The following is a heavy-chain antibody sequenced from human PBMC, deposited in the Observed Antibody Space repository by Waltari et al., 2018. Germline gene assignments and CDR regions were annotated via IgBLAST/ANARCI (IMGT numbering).Heavy chain of an antibody. D-gene: IGHD2-21*01. V-gene: IGHV4-39*01. CDR3: ARPHIGWDAFDI. CDR1: GGSLSSSSYH. CDR2: IYYSGST. Sequence: QLQLQESGPGLVKPSETLSLTCTVSGGSLSSSSYHWGWIRQPPGKGLEWIGSIYYSGSTYYNPSLKSRVTISVDTSKNQFSLKLSSVTAADTAVYYCARPHIGWDAFDIWGQGTMVTVSS. J-gene: IGHJ3*02.